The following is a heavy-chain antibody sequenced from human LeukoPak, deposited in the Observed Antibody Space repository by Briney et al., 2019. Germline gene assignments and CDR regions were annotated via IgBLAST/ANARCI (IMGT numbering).Heavy chain of an antibody. V-gene: IGHV4-38-2*02. CDR3: ARRSGSSWYLDY. J-gene: IGHJ4*02. D-gene: IGHD6-13*01. Sequence: SETLSLTCTVSGYSISSGYYWGWIRQPPGKGLEWIGSIYHSGSTYYNPSLKSRVTISVDTSKNQFSLKLSSVTAADTAVYYCARRSGSSWYLDYWGQGTLVTVSS. CDR2: IYHSGST. CDR1: GYSISSGYY.